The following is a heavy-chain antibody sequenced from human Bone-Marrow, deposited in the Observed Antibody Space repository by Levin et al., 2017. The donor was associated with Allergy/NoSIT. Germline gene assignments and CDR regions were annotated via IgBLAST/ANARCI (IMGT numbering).Heavy chain of an antibody. D-gene: IGHD2-2*01. V-gene: IGHV3-11*01. CDR1: GFTFSDYY. J-gene: IGHJ6*02. CDR3: ARGGTSHYYYYYGMDV. CDR2: ISSSGSTI. Sequence: GESLKISCAASGFTFSDYYMSWIRQAPGKGLEWVSYISSSGSTIYYADSVKGRFTISRDNAKNSLYLQMNSLRAEDTAVYYCARGGTSHYYYYYGMDVWGQGTTVTVSS.